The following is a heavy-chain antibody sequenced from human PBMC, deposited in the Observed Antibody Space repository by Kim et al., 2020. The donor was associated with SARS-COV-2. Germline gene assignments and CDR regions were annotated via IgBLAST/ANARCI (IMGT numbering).Heavy chain of an antibody. V-gene: IGHV4-34*01. CDR2: GST. CDR3: ARAQWELGN. J-gene: IGHJ4*02. Sequence: GSTNYNPSLKSRVTISGDTSTNQFSLKLSSVTAADTAVYYCARAQWELGNWGQGTLVIVSS. D-gene: IGHD7-27*01.